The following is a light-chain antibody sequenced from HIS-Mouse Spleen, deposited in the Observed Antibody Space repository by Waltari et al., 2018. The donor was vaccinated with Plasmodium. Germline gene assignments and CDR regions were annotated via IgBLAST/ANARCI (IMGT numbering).Light chain of an antibody. V-gene: IGLV1-44*01. J-gene: IGLJ2*01. CDR3: AAWDDSLNGYVV. Sequence: QSVLTQPPSASGTPGQRVTIPCSGRSSTIGSNPATWYPQLPGTAPKLPIYSNNQRPSGVPDRFSGSKSGTSASLAISGLQSEDEADYYCAAWDDSLNGYVVFGGGTKLTVL. CDR1: SSTIGSNP. CDR2: SNN.